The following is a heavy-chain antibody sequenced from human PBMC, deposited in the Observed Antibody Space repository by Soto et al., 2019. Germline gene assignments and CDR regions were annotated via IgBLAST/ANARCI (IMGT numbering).Heavy chain of an antibody. J-gene: IGHJ4*02. Sequence: PGGSLRLSCAASGFTFSSYAMSWVRQAPGKGLEWVSAISGSGGSTYYADSVKGRFTISRDNSKNTLYLQMNSLRAEDTAAYYCAKVPYYYDSSGYHFDYWGQGTLVTAPQ. V-gene: IGHV3-23*01. CDR2: ISGSGGST. CDR3: AKVPYYYDSSGYHFDY. D-gene: IGHD3-22*01. CDR1: GFTFSSYA.